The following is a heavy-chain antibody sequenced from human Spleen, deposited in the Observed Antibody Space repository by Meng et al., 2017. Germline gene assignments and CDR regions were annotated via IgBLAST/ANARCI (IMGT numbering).Heavy chain of an antibody. V-gene: IGHV1-18*04. CDR3: ARGRGYNYNYFDY. CDR1: GYTFAAYW. CDR2: ISAYNGNT. D-gene: IGHD5-24*01. J-gene: IGHJ4*02. Sequence: QGHTVQSGAEVKKPGASVKVSCKASGYTFAAYWIQWVRQAPGQGLEWMGWISAYNGNTNYAQNFQGRVTMTTDTSTSSAYMELRSLRSDDTAVYYCARGRGYNYNYFDYWGQGSLVTVSS.